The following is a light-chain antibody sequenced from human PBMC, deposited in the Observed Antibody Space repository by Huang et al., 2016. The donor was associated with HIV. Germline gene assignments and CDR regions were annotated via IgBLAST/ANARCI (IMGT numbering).Light chain of an antibody. V-gene: IGKV4-1*01. CDR2: WAS. J-gene: IGKJ1*01. CDR1: QSVLSSSNNKNF. Sequence: DIVMTQSPDSLAVSLGERATINCKSSQSVLSSSNNKNFLAWHQQKPGQPPKLLIYWASTRESGVPDRFSGSGSGTDFTLTSSSLQAEDVAVYYCQQYYSTLTFGQGTKVEIK. CDR3: QQYYSTLT.